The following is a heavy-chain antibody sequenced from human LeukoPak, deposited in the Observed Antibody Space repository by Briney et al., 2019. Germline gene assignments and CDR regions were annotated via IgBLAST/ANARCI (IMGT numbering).Heavy chain of an antibody. V-gene: IGHV3-30*18. CDR2: ISSDGSHK. CDR1: GFTFTNAW. Sequence: GGSLRLSCAASGFTFTNAWMTWVRQAPGKGLEWVAVISSDGSHKYWADSVKGRFTIPRDNSKNTVYLQMNSLRAEDTAVYYCAKGSIDWYYFDYWGQGTLVTVSS. D-gene: IGHD3-9*01. CDR3: AKGSIDWYYFDY. J-gene: IGHJ4*02.